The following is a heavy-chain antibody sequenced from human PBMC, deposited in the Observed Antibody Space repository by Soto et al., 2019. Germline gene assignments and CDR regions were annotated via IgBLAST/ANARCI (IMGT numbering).Heavy chain of an antibody. D-gene: IGHD2-2*01. Sequence: GGSLRLSCAASGFTFRSFTMNWVRQAPGKGLEWVSTISSNSAYIYYTDALRGRFTISRDNAKNSLHLQMNSLRAEDTAVYYCAKGPSESWFDPWGQ. J-gene: IGHJ5*02. CDR3: AKGPSESWFDP. CDR2: ISSNSAYI. V-gene: IGHV3-21*04. CDR1: GFTFRSFT.